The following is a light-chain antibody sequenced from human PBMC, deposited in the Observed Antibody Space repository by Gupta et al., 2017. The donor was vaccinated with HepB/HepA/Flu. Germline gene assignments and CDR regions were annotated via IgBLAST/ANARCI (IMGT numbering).Light chain of an antibody. CDR3: MHSVQTPYT. CDR2: LGS. V-gene: IGKV2-28*01. Sequence: DIVMTQSPLSLPVTPGEPASISCRSSQSLLESNGHNYLDWHLQKPGQSPQLLIYLGSYRASGVPDRFSGSGSGTDFTLKISRVEAEDVGVYYCMHSVQTPYTFGQGTKLQIK. J-gene: IGKJ2*01. CDR1: QSLLESNGHNY.